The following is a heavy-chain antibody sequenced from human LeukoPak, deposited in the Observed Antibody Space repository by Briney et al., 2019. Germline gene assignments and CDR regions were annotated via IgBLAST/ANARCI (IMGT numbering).Heavy chain of an antibody. CDR2: ISSSSSYI. D-gene: IGHD3-3*01. V-gene: IGHV3-21*01. CDR3: ARERPTIPHFDY. CDR1: GFTFSSYS. Sequence: PGGSLRLSCAASGFTFSSYSMNWGRQAPGKGLEWVSSISSSSSYIYYADSVKGRFTISRDNAKNSLYLQMNSLRAEDTAVYYCARERPTIPHFDYWGQGTLVTVSS. J-gene: IGHJ4*02.